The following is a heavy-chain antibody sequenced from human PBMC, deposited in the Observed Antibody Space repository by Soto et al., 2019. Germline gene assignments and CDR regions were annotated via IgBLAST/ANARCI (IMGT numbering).Heavy chain of an antibody. V-gene: IGHV1-2*02. J-gene: IGHJ4*02. CDR1: GYTFTDYF. Sequence: ASVKVSCKASGYTFTDYFMHWVRQAPGQGLEWMGWINPNSGGTNYAQKFQGRVTMTRDTSISTAYMELSRLRSDDTAVYYCATQTGPYSGSDYWGQGTLVTVSS. CDR2: INPNSGGT. CDR3: ATQTGPYSGSDY. D-gene: IGHD1-26*01.